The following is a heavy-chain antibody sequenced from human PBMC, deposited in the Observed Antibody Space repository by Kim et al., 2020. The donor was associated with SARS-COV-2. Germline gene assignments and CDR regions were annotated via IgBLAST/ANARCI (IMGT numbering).Heavy chain of an antibody. J-gene: IGHJ3*02. D-gene: IGHD1-26*01. V-gene: IGHV3-21*01. Sequence: ADSVKGRFTISRDNAKNSLYLQMNSLRAEDTAVYYCARSQNVVGEKAFDIWGQGTMVTVSS. CDR3: ARSQNVVGEKAFDI.